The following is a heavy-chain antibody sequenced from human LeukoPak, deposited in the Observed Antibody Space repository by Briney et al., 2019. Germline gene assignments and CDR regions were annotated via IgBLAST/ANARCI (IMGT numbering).Heavy chain of an antibody. Sequence: SETLSLTCTVSGGSISSSSYYWGWIRQPPEKGLEWIGSIYYSGSTYYNPSLKSRVTISVDTSKNQFSLKLSSVTAADTAVYYCASRRFFKYYFDYWGQGTLVTVSS. D-gene: IGHD3-3*01. CDR3: ASRRFFKYYFDY. V-gene: IGHV4-39*07. CDR2: IYYSGST. CDR1: GGSISSSSYY. J-gene: IGHJ4*02.